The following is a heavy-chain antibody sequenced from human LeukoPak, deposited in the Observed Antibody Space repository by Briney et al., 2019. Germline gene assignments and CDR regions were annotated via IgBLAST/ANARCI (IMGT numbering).Heavy chain of an antibody. D-gene: IGHD6-19*01. Sequence: GGALRLSCAASGVTFSSYAMHWVREAPGKGREWGAVISYDGSNKYYAASVKGRFTISRDNSTNTLYLQMNSLRAEDTAVYYCARDRSSGWYADYSFDYWGQGTLVTVSS. J-gene: IGHJ4*02. CDR1: GVTFSSYA. CDR3: ARDRSSGWYADYSFDY. V-gene: IGHV3-30-3*01. CDR2: ISYDGSNK.